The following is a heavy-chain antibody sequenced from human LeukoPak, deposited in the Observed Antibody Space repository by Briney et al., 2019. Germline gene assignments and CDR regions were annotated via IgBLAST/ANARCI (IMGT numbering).Heavy chain of an antibody. CDR1: GFTFSSYG. CDR2: ISYDGSDK. J-gene: IGHJ4*02. Sequence: GGTLRLSCAASGFTFSSYGMSWVRQAPGKGLEWVAVISYDGSDKYYADSVKGRFTISRDNSKNTLYLQMNSLRTEDTAVYYCAKDGVPSRWFGRNYFDYWGQGTLVTVSS. CDR3: AKDGVPSRWFGRNYFDY. V-gene: IGHV3-30*18. D-gene: IGHD3-10*01.